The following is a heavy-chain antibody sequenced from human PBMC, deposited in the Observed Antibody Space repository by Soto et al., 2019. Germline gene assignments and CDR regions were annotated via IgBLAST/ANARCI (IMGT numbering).Heavy chain of an antibody. Sequence: GESLKISCNGSGYSFTSYWIGWVRQMPGKGLEWMGIIYPGDSDTRYSPSFQGQVTISADKSISTAYLQWSSLKASDTAMYYCARRYYYGSGSYRPGYAFDIWGQGTMVTVSS. CDR1: GYSFTSYW. CDR3: ARRYYYGSGSYRPGYAFDI. CDR2: IYPGDSDT. V-gene: IGHV5-51*01. D-gene: IGHD3-10*01. J-gene: IGHJ3*02.